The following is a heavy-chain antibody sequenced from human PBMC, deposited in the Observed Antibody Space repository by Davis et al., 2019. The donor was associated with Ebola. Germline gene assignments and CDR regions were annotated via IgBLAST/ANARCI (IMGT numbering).Heavy chain of an antibody. CDR3: LKLQGRGAFDI. V-gene: IGHV3-48*01. CDR2: ISESSFTI. Sequence: PGGSLRLSCAASGFSFSGYSMNWVRQAPGKGLEWVSYISESSFTIYYADSVKGRFTVSRDNAQNLLYLQVNSVRAEDTAVYYCLKLQGRGAFDIWGQGTMVTVSS. D-gene: IGHD1-1*01. J-gene: IGHJ3*02. CDR1: GFSFSGYS.